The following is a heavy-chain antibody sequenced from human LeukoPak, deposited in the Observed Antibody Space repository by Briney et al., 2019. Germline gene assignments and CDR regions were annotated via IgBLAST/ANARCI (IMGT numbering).Heavy chain of an antibody. CDR2: MNPNSGNT. V-gene: IGHV1-8*01. Sequence: ASVKVSCKASGYTFTSYDINWVRQATGQGLEWMGWMNPNSGNTGYAQKFQGRVTMTRNTSISTAYMELSSLRSEDTAVYYCARDGGNYYYYGMDVWGQGTTVTVSS. CDR3: ARDGGNYYYYGMDV. J-gene: IGHJ6*02. D-gene: IGHD4-23*01. CDR1: GYTFTSYD.